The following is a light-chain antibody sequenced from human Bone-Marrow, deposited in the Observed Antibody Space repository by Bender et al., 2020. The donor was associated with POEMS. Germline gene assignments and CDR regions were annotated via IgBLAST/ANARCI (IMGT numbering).Light chain of an antibody. V-gene: IGLV1-44*01. CDR3: AAWEDSLNGWV. CDR2: INN. Sequence: QSVLTQPPSASGTPGQRVTISCSGSSSNIGTNPVNWYQQLPGTAPKLLIYINNQRPSGVPHRFSGSKSGTSASLAISGLQSEDEADYYCAAWEDSLNGWVFGGGTKLTVL. J-gene: IGLJ3*02. CDR1: SSNIGTNP.